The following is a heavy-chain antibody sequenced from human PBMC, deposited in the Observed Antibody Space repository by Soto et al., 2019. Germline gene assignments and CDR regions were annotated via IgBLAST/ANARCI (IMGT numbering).Heavy chain of an antibody. V-gene: IGHV3-23*01. Sequence: GGSLRLSCAASGFTFSSYAMSWVRQAPGKGLEWVSAISGSGGSTYYADSVKGRFTISRDNSKNTLYLQMNSLRAEDTAVYYYAKDRLWSLEYYFDYWGQGTLVTVSS. D-gene: IGHD5-18*01. CDR1: GFTFSSYA. CDR3: AKDRLWSLEYYFDY. J-gene: IGHJ4*02. CDR2: ISGSGGST.